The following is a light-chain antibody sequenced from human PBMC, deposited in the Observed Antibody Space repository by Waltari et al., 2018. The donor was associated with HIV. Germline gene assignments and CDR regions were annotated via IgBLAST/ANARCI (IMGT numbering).Light chain of an antibody. CDR3: LQNSSLPYT. Sequence: IVLTQSPDFQSLTPTEQVTITCRASQSICSSLQWYQQKPDQSPKLLIMSASQSISGAPSRFSGSGSGTDFTFTSSALEAEDVATYYWLQNSSLPYTFGRGTKLEIK. J-gene: IGKJ2*01. CDR1: QSICSS. V-gene: IGKV6-21*02. CDR2: SAS.